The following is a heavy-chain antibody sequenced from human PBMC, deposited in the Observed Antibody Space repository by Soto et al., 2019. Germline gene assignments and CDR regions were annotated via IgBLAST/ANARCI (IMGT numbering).Heavy chain of an antibody. CDR2: INSDGSST. D-gene: IGHD2-15*01. V-gene: IGHV3-74*01. CDR1: GFTFSSYW. CDR3: ARERSVNWFDP. Sequence: GGSLRLSCAGSGFTFSSYWMHWVRQAPGKGLVWVSRINSDGSSTSYADSVKGRFTISRDNAKNTLYLQMNSLRAEDTAVYYCARERSVNWFDPWGQGTLVTVSS. J-gene: IGHJ5*02.